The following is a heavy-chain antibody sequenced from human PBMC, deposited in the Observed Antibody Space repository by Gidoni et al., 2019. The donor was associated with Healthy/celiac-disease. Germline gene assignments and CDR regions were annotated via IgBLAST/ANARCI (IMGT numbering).Heavy chain of an antibody. V-gene: IGHV3-30*04. Sequence: VQLVESGGGVVQPGRSLSLSCAASGFTFRSYAMHWVRQAPGTGLEWVAVISYDGRNKYYADSVKGRFTISRDNSKNTLYLQMNSLRAEDTAVYYCARGTTVTTIWYFDLWGRGTLVTVSS. CDR1: GFTFRSYA. J-gene: IGHJ2*01. CDR2: ISYDGRNK. CDR3: ARGTTVTTIWYFDL. D-gene: IGHD4-17*01.